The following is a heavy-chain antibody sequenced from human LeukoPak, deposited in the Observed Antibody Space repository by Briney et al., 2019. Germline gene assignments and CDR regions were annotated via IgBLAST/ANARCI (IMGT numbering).Heavy chain of an antibody. CDR2: IYYSGNT. CDR1: SGSMNSYY. CDR3: ARLRYSNIGYSSPIDY. Sequence: PSETLSLTCTVSSGSMNSYYWSWIRQPPGKGLEWIGYIYYSGNTNYNPSLKSRVTISVDTSKNQFSLKLSSVTAADTAAYYCARLRYSNIGYSSPIDYWGQGTLVTVSS. D-gene: IGHD5-18*01. J-gene: IGHJ4*02. V-gene: IGHV4-59*08.